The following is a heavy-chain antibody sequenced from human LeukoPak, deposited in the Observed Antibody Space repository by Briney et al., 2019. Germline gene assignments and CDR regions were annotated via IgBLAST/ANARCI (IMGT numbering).Heavy chain of an antibody. Sequence: GGSLRLSCAASGFTFSDYYMSWIRQAPGKGLEWVSYISSSGSTIYYADSVKGRFTISRDNAKNSLYLQMNSLRAEDTALYYCAKAITYYYDSSADYWGQGTLVTVSS. J-gene: IGHJ4*02. CDR1: GFTFSDYY. CDR2: ISSSGSTI. D-gene: IGHD3-22*01. CDR3: AKAITYYYDSSADY. V-gene: IGHV3-11*01.